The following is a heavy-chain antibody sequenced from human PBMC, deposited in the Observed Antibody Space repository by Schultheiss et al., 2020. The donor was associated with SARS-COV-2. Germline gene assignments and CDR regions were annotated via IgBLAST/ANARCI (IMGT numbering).Heavy chain of an antibody. Sequence: GGSLRLSCAASGFTFDDYAMSWVRQAPGKGLEWVANIKQDGSEKYYVDSVKGRFTISRDNAKNTLYLQMNSLRAEDTAVYHCARDTPGDGMDVWGQGTTVTVSS. CDR1: GFTFDDYA. J-gene: IGHJ6*02. CDR3: ARDTPGDGMDV. V-gene: IGHV3-7*01. D-gene: IGHD7-27*01. CDR2: IKQDGSEK.